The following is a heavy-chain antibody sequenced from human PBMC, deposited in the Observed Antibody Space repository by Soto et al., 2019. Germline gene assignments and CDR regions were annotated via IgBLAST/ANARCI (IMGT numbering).Heavy chain of an antibody. CDR2: FSSGTTYI. D-gene: IGHD3-3*01. Sequence: EVQLVESGGGLVKPGGSLRLSCAASGFTFSSYSMSWVRQAPGKGLEWVSSFSSGTTYIYYADSVKGRFTISRDNAKNSLFLQMNSLRAEDTAVYYCARIFGVVPSPMDVWGQGTSVTVSS. CDR3: ARIFGVVPSPMDV. J-gene: IGHJ6*02. CDR1: GFTFSSYS. V-gene: IGHV3-21*01.